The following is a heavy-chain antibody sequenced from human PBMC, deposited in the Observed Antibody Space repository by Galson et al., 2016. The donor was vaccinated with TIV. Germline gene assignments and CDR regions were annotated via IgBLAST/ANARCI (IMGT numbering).Heavy chain of an antibody. CDR2: ISGTGGST. V-gene: IGHV3-23*01. CDR3: AKDNDWFPPSTGYFDL. J-gene: IGHJ2*01. Sequence: SLRLSCAASGFTFRSYAMSWFRQAPGKGLEWVSAISGTGGSTYYADSVEGRFTISRDNSKNKLYLQMHSLRAEDTAVYYCAKDNDWFPPSTGYFDLWGRGTLATVSS. D-gene: IGHD3-9*01. CDR1: GFTFRSYA.